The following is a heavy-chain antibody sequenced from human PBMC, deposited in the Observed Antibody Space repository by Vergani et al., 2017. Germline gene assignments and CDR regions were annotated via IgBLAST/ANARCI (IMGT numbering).Heavy chain of an antibody. Sequence: EVQLLESGGDLVQPGGSLRLSCAASGFTFNHYAMNWVRQAPGKGLEWVSGISGSGGSTYYAGSVKGRFTISRDSSKNTLYLQMNSLSAGDTAVYYCAKDQSYCSSTSCDAFDIWGQGTMVTVSS. D-gene: IGHD2-2*01. CDR1: GFTFNHYA. CDR2: ISGSGGST. V-gene: IGHV3-23*01. J-gene: IGHJ3*02. CDR3: AKDQSYCSSTSCDAFDI.